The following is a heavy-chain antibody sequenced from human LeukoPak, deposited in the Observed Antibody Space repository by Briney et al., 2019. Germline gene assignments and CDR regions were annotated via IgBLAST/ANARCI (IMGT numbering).Heavy chain of an antibody. V-gene: IGHV1-2*02. Sequence: ASVKVSCKASGYTFTGYYMHWVRQAPGQGLEWMGWINPNSGGTDYAQRFQGRVTITRDTSISTAYMELSRLRSDVTAVYYCARADWFVPGGQGTLVSVSS. CDR3: ARADWFVP. J-gene: IGHJ5*02. CDR2: INPNSGGT. CDR1: GYTFTGYY.